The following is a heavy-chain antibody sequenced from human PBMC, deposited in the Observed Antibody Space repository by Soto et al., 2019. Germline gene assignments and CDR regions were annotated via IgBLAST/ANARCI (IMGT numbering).Heavy chain of an antibody. CDR1: GFTFSSYA. CDR3: AKAAWGGGYSSSWYNWYFDL. V-gene: IGHV3-23*01. Sequence: GGSLRLSCAASGFTFSSYAMSWVRQAPGKGLEWVSAISGSGGSTYYADSVKGRFTISRDNSKNTLYLQMNSLRAEDTAVYYCAKAAWGGGYSSSWYNWYFDLWGRGTLVTVSS. D-gene: IGHD6-13*01. CDR2: ISGSGGST. J-gene: IGHJ2*01.